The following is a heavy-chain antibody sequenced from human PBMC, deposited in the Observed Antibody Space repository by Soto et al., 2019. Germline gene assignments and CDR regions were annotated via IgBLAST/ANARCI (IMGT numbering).Heavy chain of an antibody. V-gene: IGHV2-5*01. CDR2: IYWNDEK. D-gene: IGHD3-10*01. CDR3: PHNLGGRVVLY. J-gene: IGHJ4*02. Sequence: QITLKESGPTLVKPTQTLTLTCTFSGFSLSTSGVGVGWIRQSPGKALEWLALIYWNDEKRYSPSLKSRLTVTKDTSKNQVVLTMTNVDPVDTATYYCPHNLGGRVVLYWGQGTLVTVSS. CDR1: GFSLSTSGVG.